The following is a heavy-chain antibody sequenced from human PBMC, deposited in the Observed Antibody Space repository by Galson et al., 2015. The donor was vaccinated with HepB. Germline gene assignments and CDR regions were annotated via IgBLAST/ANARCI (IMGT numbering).Heavy chain of an antibody. CDR3: ARRSGKGFDY. V-gene: IGHV3-23*01. D-gene: IGHD3-10*01. Sequence: SLRLSCAASGFTFSSYAMNWVRQVPGKGLEWVSYISGSGDYTVYADSVKGRFTISRDSSNSTLFLQMNSLRVEDTAFYFCARRSGKGFDYWGQGTLVTVSS. J-gene: IGHJ4*02. CDR2: ISGSGDYT. CDR1: GFTFSSYA.